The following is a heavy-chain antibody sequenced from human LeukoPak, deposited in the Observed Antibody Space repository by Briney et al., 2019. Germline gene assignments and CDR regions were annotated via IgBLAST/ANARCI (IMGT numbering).Heavy chain of an antibody. CDR3: ARDADTSSRYSRFDF. V-gene: IGHV3-48*01. D-gene: IGHD3-22*01. CDR1: GFTFSSYS. J-gene: IGHJ4*02. CDR2: IRSSSSTI. Sequence: GGSLRLSCAASGFTFSSYSMNWVRQAPGKGLEWVSYIRSSSSTIYYADSVKGRFTISRDNAKNSLYLQMNSLRAEDTAVYYCARDADTSSRYSRFDFWGQGTLVTVSS.